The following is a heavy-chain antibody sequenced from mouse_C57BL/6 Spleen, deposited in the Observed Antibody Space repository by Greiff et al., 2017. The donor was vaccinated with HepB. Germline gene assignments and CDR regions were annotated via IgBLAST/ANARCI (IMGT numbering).Heavy chain of an antibody. CDR2: IDPSDSYT. J-gene: IGHJ3*01. D-gene: IGHD2-2*01. Sequence: QVQLQQPGAELVKPGASVKLSCKASGYTFTSYWMQWVKQRPGQGLEWIGEIDPSDSYTNYNQKFKGKATLTVDTSSSTAYMQLSSLTSEDSAVYYCARFPRYGYDEAYWGQGTLVTVSA. CDR3: ARFPRYGYDEAY. V-gene: IGHV1-50*01. CDR1: GYTFTSYW.